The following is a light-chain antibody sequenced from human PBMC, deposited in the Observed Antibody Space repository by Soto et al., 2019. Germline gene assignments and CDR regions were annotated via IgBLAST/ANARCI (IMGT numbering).Light chain of an antibody. V-gene: IGKV1-27*01. J-gene: IGKJ5*01. CDR2: AAS. CDR1: QGISNF. Sequence: DNPMNQSPSSMSASVGDRVAITCRASQGISNFLAWYQQKPGKVPRLLISAASTLQSGVPSRFSGSGSGTDFTLTITSLQPEDVATYYCQKYSSVITFGQGTRLEIK. CDR3: QKYSSVIT.